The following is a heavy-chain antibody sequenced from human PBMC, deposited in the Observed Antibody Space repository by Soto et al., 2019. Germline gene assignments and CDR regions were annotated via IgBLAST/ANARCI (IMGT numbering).Heavy chain of an antibody. V-gene: IGHV3-53*01. J-gene: IGHJ4*02. CDR1: GIIVSTNY. CDR3: ARDGGGGYYDSSGYVAV. CDR2: IYSDGKT. Sequence: GGSLRLSCAASGIIVSTNYMSWVRQAPGKGLEWVSLIYSDGKTYYAGSVKGRFTISRDNSKNTVSLQMNSVRAEDTAVYYCARDGGGGYYDSSGYVAVWGQGTLVTVSS. D-gene: IGHD3-22*01.